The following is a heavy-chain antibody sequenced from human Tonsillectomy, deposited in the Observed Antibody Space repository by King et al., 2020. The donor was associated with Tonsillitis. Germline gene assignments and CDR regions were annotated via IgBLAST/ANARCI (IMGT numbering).Heavy chain of an antibody. CDR1: GFTFSRNW. V-gene: IGHV3-7*01. J-gene: IGHJ6*02. Sequence: VQLVESGGGLVQPGGSLRLSCAASGFTFSRNWMSWVRQAPGKGLEWVANIQQDGNEKNYVDSVKGRFTISRDNAKNSLYLQMDSLRAEDTAVYFCARDCSSTSCFWEPYYYYYGLVFWGQGTTVTVAS. CDR3: ARDCSSTSCFWEPYYYYYGLVF. CDR2: IQQDGNEK. D-gene: IGHD2-2*01.